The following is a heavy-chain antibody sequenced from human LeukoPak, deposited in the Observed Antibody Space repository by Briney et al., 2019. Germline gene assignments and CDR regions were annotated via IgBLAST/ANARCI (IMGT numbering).Heavy chain of an antibody. Sequence: GGSLRLSCAASGLTFSNYAMTWVRQAPGKGLEWVSSISGSGDATYYPDSVKGRFTMSRDNSENTLSLQMNSLRADDTAVYYCAKVRVEGAAPRYFDYWGQGSLVTVSS. D-gene: IGHD3-16*01. CDR3: AKVRVEGAAPRYFDY. CDR2: ISGSGDAT. V-gene: IGHV3-23*01. J-gene: IGHJ4*02. CDR1: GLTFSNYA.